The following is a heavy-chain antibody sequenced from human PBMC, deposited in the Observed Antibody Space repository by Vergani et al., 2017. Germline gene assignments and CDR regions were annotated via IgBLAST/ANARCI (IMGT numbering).Heavy chain of an antibody. V-gene: IGHV3-43*01. J-gene: IGHJ4*02. CDR3: AKDSSSWRFYYFDY. Sequence: EVQLVESGGVVVQPGGSLRLSRAASGFTFDDYTVQWVRHAPGKGLEWVSLISWDGGSTYYADSVKGRFTISRDNSKNSLYLQMNSLRTEDTALYYCAKDSSSWRFYYFDYWGQGTLVTVSS. CDR2: ISWDGGST. CDR1: GFTFDDYT. D-gene: IGHD6-13*01.